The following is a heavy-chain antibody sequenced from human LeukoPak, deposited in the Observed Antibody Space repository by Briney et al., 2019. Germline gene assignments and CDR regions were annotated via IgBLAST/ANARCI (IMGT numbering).Heavy chain of an antibody. D-gene: IGHD6-6*01. CDR2: FDPEDGET. CDR1: GYTLTELS. Sequence: ASVTVSCKVSGYTLTELSMHWVRQTPGKGLEWMGGFDPEDGETIYAQKFQGRVTMTEDTSTDTAYMELSSLRSEDTAVYYCATGHSIAAPPDYWGQGTLVTVSS. CDR3: ATGHSIAAPPDY. V-gene: IGHV1-24*01. J-gene: IGHJ4*02.